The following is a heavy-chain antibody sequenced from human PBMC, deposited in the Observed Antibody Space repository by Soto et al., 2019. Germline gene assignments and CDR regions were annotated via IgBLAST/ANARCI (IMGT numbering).Heavy chain of an antibody. Sequence: ASVKVSCKTSGYVFTGYYLHWVRQAPGQGREWMGWINCRSGGTTYTQKFQGRVTLTMDTSTSTAYMELSSLISDDTAPYYYMRAASARDSSGYPYYFDPWGQGTLVTVSS. V-gene: IGHV1-2*02. CDR1: GYVFTGYY. CDR2: INCRSGGT. J-gene: IGHJ4*02. CDR3: MRAASARDSSGYPYYFDP. D-gene: IGHD3-22*01.